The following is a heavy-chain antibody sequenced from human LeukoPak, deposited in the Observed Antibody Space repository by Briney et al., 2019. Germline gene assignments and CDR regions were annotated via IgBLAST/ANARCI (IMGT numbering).Heavy chain of an antibody. J-gene: IGHJ3*02. CDR2: IYPGDSET. Sequence: GESLKISCKGSGYGFTSYWIGWVRQMPGKGLEWMGIIYPGDSETRYSPSFQGQVTISADKSISTAYLQCSSLKASDTAMYYCARGSRVFAHYDSSGYYSAFDIWGQGTMVTVSS. CDR3: ARGSRVFAHYDSSGYYSAFDI. V-gene: IGHV5-51*01. D-gene: IGHD3-22*01. CDR1: GYGFTSYW.